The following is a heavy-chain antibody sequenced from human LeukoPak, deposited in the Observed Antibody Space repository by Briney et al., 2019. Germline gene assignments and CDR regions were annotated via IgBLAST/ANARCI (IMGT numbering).Heavy chain of an antibody. J-gene: IGHJ4*02. Sequence: EGSLRLSCAASGFTFSSYGMHWVRQAPGKGLEWVAVIWYDGSNKYYADSVKGRFTISRDNSKNTLYLQMNSLRAEDTAVYYCAKERLTYYYDSSGYYEYFDYWGQGTLVTVSS. CDR3: AKERLTYYYDSSGYYEYFDY. CDR2: IWYDGSNK. D-gene: IGHD3-22*01. V-gene: IGHV3-33*06. CDR1: GFTFSSYG.